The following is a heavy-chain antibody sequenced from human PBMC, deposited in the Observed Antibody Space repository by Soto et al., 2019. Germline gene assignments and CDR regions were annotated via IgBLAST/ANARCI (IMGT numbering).Heavy chain of an antibody. CDR2: ISGSGGST. CDR3: AKGSFGIAAAGYGGGGDY. CDR1: GFTFSSYA. V-gene: IGHV3-23*01. J-gene: IGHJ4*02. Sequence: EVQLLESGGGLVQPGGSLRLSCAASGFTFSSYAMSWVRQAPGKGLEWVSAISGSGGSTYYADSVKGRFTISRDNSKNTLYLQMNSLRAEDTGVYYCAKGSFGIAAAGYGGGGDYWGQGTLVTVSS. D-gene: IGHD6-13*01.